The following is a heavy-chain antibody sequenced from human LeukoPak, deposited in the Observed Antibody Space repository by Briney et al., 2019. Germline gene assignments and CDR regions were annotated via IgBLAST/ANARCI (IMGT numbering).Heavy chain of an antibody. V-gene: IGHV1-2*02. CDR2: INPNSGGT. CDR3: ARDPLQWLVKYYFGY. Sequence: GASVKASCKASGYTFTGYYMHWVRQAPGQGLEWMGWINPNSGGTNYAQKFQGRVTMTRDTSISTAYMELSRLRSDDTAVYYCARDPLQWLVKYYFGYWGQGTLVTVYS. J-gene: IGHJ4*02. D-gene: IGHD6-19*01. CDR1: GYTFTGYY.